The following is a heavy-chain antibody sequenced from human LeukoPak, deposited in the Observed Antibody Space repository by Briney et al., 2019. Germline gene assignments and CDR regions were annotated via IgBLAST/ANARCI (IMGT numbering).Heavy chain of an antibody. CDR2: IQSDGSEK. D-gene: IGHD3-10*01. Sequence: GGSLRLSCAASGFSFRSYWMSWVCQAPGKGLEWVANIQSDGSEKNYIDSVQGRFTISRDNAKTSLYLQMNSLRAEDTAVYYCARVHYGSGSVNYYYGMDVWGQGTTVTVSS. V-gene: IGHV3-7*03. CDR1: GFSFRSYW. J-gene: IGHJ6*02. CDR3: ARVHYGSGSVNYYYGMDV.